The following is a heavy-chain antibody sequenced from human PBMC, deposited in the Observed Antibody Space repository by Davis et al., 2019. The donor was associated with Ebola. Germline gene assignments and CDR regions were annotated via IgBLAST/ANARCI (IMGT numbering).Heavy chain of an antibody. CDR2: ISSSGSTI. CDR3: ARDSSSGIWRVWADAFDI. Sequence: GGSLRLSCAASGFTFSSYSMNWVRQAPGKGLEWVSSISSSGSTIYYADSVKGRFTISRDNAKNSLYLQMNSLRAEDTAVYYCARDSSSGIWRVWADAFDIWGQGTMVTVSS. J-gene: IGHJ3*02. V-gene: IGHV3-21*04. D-gene: IGHD2-15*01. CDR1: GFTFSSYS.